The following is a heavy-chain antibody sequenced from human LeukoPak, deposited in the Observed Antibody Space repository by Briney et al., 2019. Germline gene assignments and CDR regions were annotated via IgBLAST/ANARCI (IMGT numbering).Heavy chain of an antibody. D-gene: IGHD7-27*01. CDR3: ARGPPNWGYDY. J-gene: IGHJ4*02. CDR2: MSPNSGNT. Sequence: ASVKVSCKASGYTFTSYDINWVRQATGQGPEWMGWMSPNSGNTGYAQKFQGRVTMARSTSMSTAYMELSSLRSEDTAVYYCARGPPNWGYDYWGQGTLVTVSS. CDR1: GYTFTSYD. V-gene: IGHV1-8*01.